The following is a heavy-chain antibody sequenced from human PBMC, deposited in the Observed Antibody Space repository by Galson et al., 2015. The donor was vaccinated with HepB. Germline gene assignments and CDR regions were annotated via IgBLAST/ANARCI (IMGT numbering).Heavy chain of an antibody. D-gene: IGHD3-10*01. Sequence: CAISGDSVSNNSAAWNWIRQSPSGGLEWLGRTYYRSQWFYDYALSVTSRITINPDTSLNQFSLQLNSVTPEDTAVYYCARGSLVDSYTLGSYYSWGQGTLVTVSS. V-gene: IGHV6-1*01. CDR3: ARGSLVDSYTLGSYYS. CDR1: GDSVSNNSAA. CDR2: TYYRSQWFY. J-gene: IGHJ4*02.